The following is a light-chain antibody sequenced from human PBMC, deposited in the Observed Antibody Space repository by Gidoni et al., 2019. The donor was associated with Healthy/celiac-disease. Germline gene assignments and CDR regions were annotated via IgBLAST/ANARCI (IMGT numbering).Light chain of an antibody. J-gene: IGKJ1*01. CDR1: QSISSW. V-gene: IGKV1-5*03. Sequence: DIQMTQSPSTLSASAGDRVTITCRASQSISSWLAWYQQKPGKATKLLIYKASSLESGVQSRFSGSGSGTEFTLTNSNLQPDDFATYYCQQYNSYPWTFGQGTKVEIK. CDR2: KAS. CDR3: QQYNSYPWT.